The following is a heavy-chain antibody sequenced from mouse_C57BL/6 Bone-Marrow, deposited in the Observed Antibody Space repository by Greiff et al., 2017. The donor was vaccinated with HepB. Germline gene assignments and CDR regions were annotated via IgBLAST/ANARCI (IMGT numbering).Heavy chain of an antibody. D-gene: IGHD1-1*01. J-gene: IGHJ1*03. CDR3: TRAIYYYGSSGDWYFDV. CDR2: ISSGGDYI. V-gene: IGHV5-9-1*02. Sequence: EVHLVESGEGLVKPGGSLKLSCAASGFTFSSYAMSWVRQTPEKRLEWVAYISSGGDYIYYADTVKGRFTISRDNARNTLYLQMSSLKSEDTAMYYCTRAIYYYGSSGDWYFDVWGTGTTVTVSS. CDR1: GFTFSSYA.